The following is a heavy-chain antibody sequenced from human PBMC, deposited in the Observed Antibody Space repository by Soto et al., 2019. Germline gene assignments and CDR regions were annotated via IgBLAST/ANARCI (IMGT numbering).Heavy chain of an antibody. J-gene: IGHJ4*01. CDR2: ISGSGDST. V-gene: IGHV3-23*01. D-gene: IGHD6-6*01. Sequence: EVQLLESGGGLEQPGGSLRLSCAASGFTFRNYAMNWVRQAPGKGLEWVSGISGSGDSTYYADSVKGRFTISRDNSNNTLSLQMNSLSAEDTAVYYCAKGRIAARPYYFDYWGQGTLVTVSS. CDR1: GFTFRNYA. CDR3: AKGRIAARPYYFDY.